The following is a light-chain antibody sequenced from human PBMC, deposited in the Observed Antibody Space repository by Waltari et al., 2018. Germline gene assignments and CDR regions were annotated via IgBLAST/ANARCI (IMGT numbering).Light chain of an antibody. Sequence: EIVMTQSPATLSVSPGERATLSCRASQSVSSTLAWYQQKPGQPPLLLIYGASARATATPARFSGSGYGTEFTLAISSLQSEDFAVYYCQQYYEWPLTFGGGTKVEIK. CDR1: QSVSST. J-gene: IGKJ4*01. V-gene: IGKV3D-15*01. CDR2: GAS. CDR3: QQYYEWPLT.